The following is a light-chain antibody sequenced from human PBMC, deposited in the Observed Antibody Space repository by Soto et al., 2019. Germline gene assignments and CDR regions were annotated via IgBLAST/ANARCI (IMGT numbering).Light chain of an antibody. V-gene: IGKV1-27*01. CDR2: AAS. Sequence: DIQMTQSTSSLSASVGDRVTITCRASQGISNYLGWFQQKPGRVPNILIYAASSLQLGDPSRFSGSGSGTDFTLTISSLRPEDVATSSGQNYPFDPGTKVDIK. J-gene: IGKJ3*01. CDR1: QGISNY. CDR3: QNYP.